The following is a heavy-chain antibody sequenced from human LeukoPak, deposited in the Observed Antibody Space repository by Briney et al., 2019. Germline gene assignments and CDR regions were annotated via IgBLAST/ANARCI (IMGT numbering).Heavy chain of an antibody. J-gene: IGHJ4*02. CDR2: MNPNSGNT. CDR1: GYTFTSYD. D-gene: IGHD3-22*01. Sequence: ASVKVSCKASGYTFTSYDINWVRQATGQGLEWMGWMNPNSGNTGYAQKFQGRVTMTRNTSISTAYMELSSLRSEDTAVYYCARGVYYYDSSGPPQEDYWGQGTLVTVSS. V-gene: IGHV1-8*01. CDR3: ARGVYYYDSSGPPQEDY.